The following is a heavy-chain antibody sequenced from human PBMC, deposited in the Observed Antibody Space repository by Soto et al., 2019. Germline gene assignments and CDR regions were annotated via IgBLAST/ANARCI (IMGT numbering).Heavy chain of an antibody. CDR1: AGCISSHY. CDR2: IYYSGST. Sequence: SETLRFTCTLCAGCISSHYWSWSRQPPGKGLEWIGYIYYSGSTNYNPSLKSRVTISVDTSKNQFSLKLSSVTAPDTAVYYCARGKKRAAPDCWGQGTMVTVSS. D-gene: IGHD6-13*01. CDR3: ARGKKRAAPDC. V-gene: IGHV4-59*11. J-gene: IGHJ4*02.